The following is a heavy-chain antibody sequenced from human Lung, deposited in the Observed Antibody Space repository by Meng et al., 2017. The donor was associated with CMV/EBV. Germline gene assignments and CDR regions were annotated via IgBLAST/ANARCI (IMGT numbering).Heavy chain of an antibody. D-gene: IGHD6-19*01. V-gene: IGHV1-69*10. J-gene: IGHJ6*02. CDR1: GGTFSSYA. CDR2: IIPILGIA. Sequence: SXXVSXKASGGTFSSYAISWVRQAPGQGLEWMGGIIPILGIANYAQKFQGRVTITADKSTSTAYMELIRLRSEDTAVYYCARKEQWRDDLVHYGMDVWGQGXTVTVSS. CDR3: ARKEQWRDDLVHYGMDV.